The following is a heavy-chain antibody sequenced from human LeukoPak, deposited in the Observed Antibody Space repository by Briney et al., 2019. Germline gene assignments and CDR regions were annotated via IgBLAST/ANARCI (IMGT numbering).Heavy chain of an antibody. J-gene: IGHJ4*02. D-gene: IGHD4-17*01. CDR2: IYYSGYT. CDR3: ARHSSTVTTPFDY. CDR1: GGSISSSSYY. Sequence: SETLSLTCTFSGGSISSSSYYWGWIRQPPGKGLEWIGSIYYSGYTYYNPSLKSRVTISVDTSKNQFSLKLSSVTAADTAVYYCARHSSTVTTPFDYWGQGTLVTVSS. V-gene: IGHV4-39*01.